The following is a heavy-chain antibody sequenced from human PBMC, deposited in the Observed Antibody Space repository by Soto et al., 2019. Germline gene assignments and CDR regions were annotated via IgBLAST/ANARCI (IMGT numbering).Heavy chain of an antibody. Sequence: ASVKVSCKASGYTFTSYYMHWVRHAPGQGLEWMGIINPSGGSTSYAQKFQGRVTMTRDTSTSTVYMELSSLRSEDTAVYYCARDRGGYNEFDYWGQGTLVTVSS. CDR1: GYTFTSYY. J-gene: IGHJ4*02. D-gene: IGHD1-1*01. V-gene: IGHV1-46*01. CDR2: INPSGGST. CDR3: ARDRGGYNEFDY.